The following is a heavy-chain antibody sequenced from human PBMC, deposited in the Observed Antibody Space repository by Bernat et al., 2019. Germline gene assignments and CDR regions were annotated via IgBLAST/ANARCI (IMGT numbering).Heavy chain of an antibody. CDR2: ISGSDGST. V-gene: IGHV3-23*04. D-gene: IGHD2-15*01. J-gene: IGHJ4*02. CDR3: AKGAHPHCSGGSCYSKEFDY. Sequence: EVQLVESGGGLVQPGGSLRLSCAASGFTFSNYAMSWVRQAPGKGLEWVSGISGSDGSTYYADSVKGRFTISRDNSNNTLYLQMNSLRAEDTAVYYCAKGAHPHCSGGSCYSKEFDYWGQGTLVTVSS. CDR1: GFTFSNYA.